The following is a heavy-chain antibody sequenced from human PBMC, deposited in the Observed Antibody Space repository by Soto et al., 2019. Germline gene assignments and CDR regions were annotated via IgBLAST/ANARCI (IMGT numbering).Heavy chain of an antibody. CDR3: ARSGVTGIVIPSHWFDP. CDR1: GDSIGGVGY. J-gene: IGHJ5*02. CDR2: ISSSGST. V-gene: IGHV4-31*03. D-gene: IGHD2-21*02. Sequence: SETLSLTCTVSGDSIGGVGYWSWIRQFPGRGLEWIGRISSSGSTYYNPALNNRISLSLDTSQNQFSLKLLSVTAADTAIYYCARSGVTGIVIPSHWFDPWGQGPLVTVSS.